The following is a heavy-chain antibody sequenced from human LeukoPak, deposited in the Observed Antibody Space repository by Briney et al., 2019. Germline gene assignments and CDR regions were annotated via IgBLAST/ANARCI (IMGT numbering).Heavy chain of an antibody. J-gene: IGHJ4*02. V-gene: IGHV3-30*18. CDR1: GFSFSSYG. D-gene: IGHD3-22*01. CDR2: MSYDGSKE. Sequence: PGGSLRLSCAASGFSFSSYGMHWVRQAPGKGLEWVAVMSYDGSKEYYADSVKGRFTISRDNSKNTLYLQMNSLRAEDTAVYYCANTPYDSSGYYQSTFDYWGQGTLVTVSS. CDR3: ANTPYDSSGYYQSTFDY.